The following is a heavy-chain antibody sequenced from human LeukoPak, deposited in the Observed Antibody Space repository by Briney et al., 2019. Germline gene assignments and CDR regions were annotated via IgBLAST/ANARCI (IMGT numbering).Heavy chain of an antibody. CDR3: VRGPYGSGISNWFDP. V-gene: IGHV4-59*01. CDR1: DGAIAGYS. D-gene: IGHD3-10*01. J-gene: IGHJ5*02. CDR2: IYYSGDT. Sequence: SETLSLTCTDSDGAIAGYSWSWIRQAPGKGLEWIGYIYYSGDTNYNPSLQSRVTVSVDTSKNQFSLRLTSVSAADTAVYYCVRGPYGSGISNWFDPWGQGTQVIVSS.